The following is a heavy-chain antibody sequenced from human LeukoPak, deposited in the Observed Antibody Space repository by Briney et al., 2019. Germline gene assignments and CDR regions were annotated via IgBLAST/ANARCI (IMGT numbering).Heavy chain of an antibody. CDR2: INTNTGNP. V-gene: IGHV7-4-1*02. J-gene: IGHJ4*02. CDR3: AREGYYGSGSYYRNFDY. D-gene: IGHD3-10*01. Sequence: ASVKVSCKASGYTFTSYAMNWVRQAPGRGLEWMGWINTNTGNPTYAQGFTGRFVFSLDTSVSTAYLQISSLKAEDTAVYYCAREGYYGSGSYYRNFDYWGQGTLVTVSS. CDR1: GYTFTSYA.